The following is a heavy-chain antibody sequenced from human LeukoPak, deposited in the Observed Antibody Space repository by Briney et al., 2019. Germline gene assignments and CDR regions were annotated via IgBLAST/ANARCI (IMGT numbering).Heavy chain of an antibody. Sequence: SGTLSLTCAVYGGSFSGYYWSWIRQPPGKGLEWIGEINHSGSTNYNPPLKSRVTIPVDTSKNQFSLKLSSVTAADTAVYYCARGCCSSTSCYPFDYWGQGTLVTVSS. CDR1: GGSFSGYY. V-gene: IGHV4-34*01. CDR2: INHSGST. J-gene: IGHJ4*02. D-gene: IGHD2-2*01. CDR3: ARGCCSSTSCYPFDY.